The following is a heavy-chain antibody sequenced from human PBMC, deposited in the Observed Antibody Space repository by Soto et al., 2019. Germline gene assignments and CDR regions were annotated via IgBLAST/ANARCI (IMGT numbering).Heavy chain of an antibody. CDR2: ISYDGSNK. V-gene: IGHV3-30-3*01. CDR1: GFTFSSYA. CDR3: ARDLQQLLDYYYGMGV. Sequence: GGSLRLSCAASGFTFSSYAMHWVRQAPGKGLEWVAVISYDGSNKYYADSVKGRFTISRDNSKNTLYLQMNSLRAEDTAVYYCARDLQQLLDYYYGMGVWGQGTTVTVSS. J-gene: IGHJ6*02. D-gene: IGHD6-13*01.